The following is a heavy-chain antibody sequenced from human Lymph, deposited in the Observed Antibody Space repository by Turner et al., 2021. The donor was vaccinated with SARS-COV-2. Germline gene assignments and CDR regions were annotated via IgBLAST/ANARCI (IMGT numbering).Heavy chain of an antibody. Sequence: EVQLLESGGGLVQPGGSLRLSCAASGFTFSSYAMSWVRQAPGKGLGWVSAIGGSGGDTYYADSVEGRFTISRDNSKNTLYLQMNSLRAEDTAVYYCAKGVRGAMIVVVIPYFDYWGQGTLVTVSS. J-gene: IGHJ4*02. V-gene: IGHV3-23*01. CDR2: IGGSGGDT. CDR1: GFTFSSYA. CDR3: AKGVRGAMIVVVIPYFDY. D-gene: IGHD3-22*01.